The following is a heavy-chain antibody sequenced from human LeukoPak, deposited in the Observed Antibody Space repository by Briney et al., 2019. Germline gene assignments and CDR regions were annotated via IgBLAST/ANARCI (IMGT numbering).Heavy chain of an antibody. J-gene: IGHJ4*02. Sequence: GGSLRLSCAASGFTFSNYAMSWVRQAPGKGLEWVSAISGSGGSTYYADSVKGRFTISRDNSKNTLYLQMNSLRAEDTAVYYCAKRLYDSSGYYPFDYRGQGTLVTVSS. CDR3: AKRLYDSSGYYPFDY. V-gene: IGHV3-23*01. D-gene: IGHD3-22*01. CDR1: GFTFSNYA. CDR2: ISGSGGST.